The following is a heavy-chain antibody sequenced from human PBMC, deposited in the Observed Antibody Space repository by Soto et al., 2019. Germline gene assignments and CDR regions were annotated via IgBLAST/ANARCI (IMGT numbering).Heavy chain of an antibody. J-gene: IGHJ4*02. CDR1: GDSVSSNSAA. V-gene: IGHV6-1*01. Sequence: SQTLSLTCAISGDSVSSNSAAWNWIRQSPSRGLEWLGRTYYRSKWYNDYAVSVKSRITINPDTSKNQFSLQLNSVTPEDTAVYYCARADCSGGSCYPLDYFDYWGQGTLVTVSS. CDR2: TYYRSKWYN. CDR3: ARADCSGGSCYPLDYFDY. D-gene: IGHD2-15*01.